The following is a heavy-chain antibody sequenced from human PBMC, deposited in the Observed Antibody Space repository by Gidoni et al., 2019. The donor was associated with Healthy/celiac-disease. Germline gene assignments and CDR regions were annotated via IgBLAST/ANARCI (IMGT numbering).Heavy chain of an antibody. D-gene: IGHD3-10*01. CDR3: ARDLTLGGVRGVMLGFYYYGMDV. CDR2: ISSSSSYI. J-gene: IGHJ6*02. Sequence: EVQLVESGGGLVKPGGSLRLSCAASGFPFSSYSMNWVSQAQGKGLEWVSSISSSSSYIYYADAVKGRFTISRDNAKNSLYLQMNSLRAEDTAVYYCARDLTLGGVRGVMLGFYYYGMDVWGQGTTVTVSS. CDR1: GFPFSSYS. V-gene: IGHV3-21*01.